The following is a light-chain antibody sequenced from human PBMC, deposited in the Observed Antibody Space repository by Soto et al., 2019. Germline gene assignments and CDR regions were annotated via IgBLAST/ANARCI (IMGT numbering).Light chain of an antibody. Sequence: DIQMTQSPSTLSGSVGDRVTITCRASQTISSWLAWYQQKPGKAPKLLIYDASTLESGVPSRFSGSRSRTEFTLTISSLQPEDSPTYYCLQDYSYPLTFGGGTKVDIK. CDR1: QTISSW. J-gene: IGKJ4*01. V-gene: IGKV1-5*01. CDR3: LQDYSYPLT. CDR2: DAS.